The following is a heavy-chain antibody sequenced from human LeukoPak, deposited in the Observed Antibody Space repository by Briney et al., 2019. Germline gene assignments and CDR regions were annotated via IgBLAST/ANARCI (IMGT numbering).Heavy chain of an antibody. CDR1: GGSISSSTYY. D-gene: IGHD3-10*01. CDR3: ARLHVRGVIITGYYYYGMDV. V-gene: IGHV4-39*01. Sequence: PSETLSLTCTVSGGSISSSTYYWGWIRQPPGKGLEWIGSIQYTGNTHYNPSLKSRVTISVDTSKNQFSLKLSSVTAADTAVYYCARLHVRGVIITGYYYYGMDVWGQGTTVTVSS. CDR2: IQYTGNT. J-gene: IGHJ6*02.